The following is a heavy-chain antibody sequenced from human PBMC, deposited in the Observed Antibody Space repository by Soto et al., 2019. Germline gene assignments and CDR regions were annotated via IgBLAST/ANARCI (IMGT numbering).Heavy chain of an antibody. V-gene: IGHV4-34*01. J-gene: IGHJ3*02. Sequence: SETLSLTCAVYGGSFSGYYWSWIRQPPGKGLEWIGDINHSGSTNYNPSLKSRVTISVDTSKIQFSLKLSCVTAADTAVYYCARATWDRAFDIWGQGTMVTVSS. D-gene: IGHD1-1*01. CDR2: INHSGST. CDR1: GGSFSGYY. CDR3: ARATWDRAFDI.